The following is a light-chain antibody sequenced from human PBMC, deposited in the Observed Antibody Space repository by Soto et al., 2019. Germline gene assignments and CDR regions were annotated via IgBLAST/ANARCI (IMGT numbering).Light chain of an antibody. V-gene: IGKV3D-15*01. CDR2: GAS. Sequence: EIVMTQSPATLSVSPGERATLSCRASQSIRNNFLAWYQQKPGQAPRLLIYGASTRATGIPARFSGSGSGTEFTLTISSLQSEDFAVYYCQQYNNWPPYTFGQGTRLEIK. J-gene: IGKJ5*01. CDR3: QQYNNWPPYT. CDR1: QSIRNN.